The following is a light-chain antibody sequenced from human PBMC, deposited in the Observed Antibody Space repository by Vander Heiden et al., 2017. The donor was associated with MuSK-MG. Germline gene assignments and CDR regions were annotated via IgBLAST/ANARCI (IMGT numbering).Light chain of an antibody. CDR1: QSVSSN. V-gene: IGKV3-15*01. CDR2: GAS. J-gene: IGKJ4*01. Sequence: EIVMTQSPATLSVSPGERATLPCRASQSVSSNLAWYQQKPGQAPRLLIYGASTRATGIPARLSGSGSGTEFTRTISSLQSEDFAVYYCQQYNNWPITFGGGTKVEIK. CDR3: QQYNNWPIT.